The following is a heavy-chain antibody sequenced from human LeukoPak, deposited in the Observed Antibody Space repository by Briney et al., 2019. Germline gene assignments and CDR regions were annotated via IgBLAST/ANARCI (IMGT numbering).Heavy chain of an antibody. CDR2: IKTDGSKK. CDR1: GFTFSNYW. V-gene: IGHV3-7*01. D-gene: IGHD3-22*01. CDR3: ATYSSLNRREFQF. J-gene: IGHJ1*01. Sequence: GGSLRLSCEGSGFTFSNYWMGWVRQAPGKGLQWVANIKTDGSKKYYVDSVKGRFTISRDNAKNSLYLQMNSLRAEDTAVYYCATYSSLNRREFQFWGQGTLLTVSS.